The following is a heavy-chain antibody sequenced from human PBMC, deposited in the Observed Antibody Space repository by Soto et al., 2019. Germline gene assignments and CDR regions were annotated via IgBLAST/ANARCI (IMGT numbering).Heavy chain of an antibody. D-gene: IGHD2-2*02. CDR1: GFTFSNYS. Sequence: GPLRLSCVGSGFTFSNYSINWVRQAPGKGLEWVSSISSRSDIYYADSVKGRFTISRDNAKNSVSLQMNSLRAEDTAVYYCAREYTAWPLAYGLDVWGQGTTVTVSS. V-gene: IGHV3-21*01. CDR3: AREYTAWPLAYGLDV. CDR2: ISSRSDI. J-gene: IGHJ6*02.